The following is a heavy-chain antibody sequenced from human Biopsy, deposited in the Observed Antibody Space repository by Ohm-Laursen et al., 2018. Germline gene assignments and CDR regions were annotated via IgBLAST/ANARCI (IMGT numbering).Heavy chain of an antibody. D-gene: IGHD6-19*01. CDR2: VYYTGST. CDR3: ARGMRSSGWPYFDS. V-gene: IGHV4-59*01. Sequence: SQTLSLTCTVSGDSISSYYWSWIRQPPGKGLQWIGYVYYTGSTDYNPSLQSRVAISVDTSKNHFSLRLRSVTPADTAIYYCARGMRSSGWPYFDSWGQGTLVTVSS. CDR1: GDSISSYY. J-gene: IGHJ4*02.